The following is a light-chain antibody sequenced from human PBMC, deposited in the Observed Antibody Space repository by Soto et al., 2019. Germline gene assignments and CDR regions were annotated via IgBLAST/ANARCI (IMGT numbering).Light chain of an antibody. CDR1: SSDVGGYNY. CDR2: EVS. V-gene: IGLV2-14*01. Sequence: QSVLTQPASVSGSPGQSITISCTGTSSDVGGYNYVSWYQQHPGKAPKLMIYEVSNQPSGVSNRFSGSKSGNTASLTISGLQAEDEADYYCGSYTSSSRYVFGTGTKVTVL. CDR3: GSYTSSSRYV. J-gene: IGLJ1*01.